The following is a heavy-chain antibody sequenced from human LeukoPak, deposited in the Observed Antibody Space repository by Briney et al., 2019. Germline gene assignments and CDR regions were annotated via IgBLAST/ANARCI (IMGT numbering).Heavy chain of an antibody. D-gene: IGHD5-18*01. Sequence: GGSLRLSCAASGFIVGDTHMTWVRQAPGKGLGWVSLVYSGITTHYADSVKGRFSISRDHSNNILYLQMNSLRAEDTAVYYCARLQGYSLGYQYFYYMDVWGTGTTVTVSS. CDR2: VYSGITT. J-gene: IGHJ6*03. V-gene: IGHV3-53*01. CDR3: ARLQGYSLGYQYFYYMDV. CDR1: GFIVGDTH.